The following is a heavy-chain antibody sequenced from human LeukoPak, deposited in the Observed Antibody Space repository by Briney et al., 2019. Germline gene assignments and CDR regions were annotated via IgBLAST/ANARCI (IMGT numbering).Heavy chain of an antibody. Sequence: PGGSLRLSCAASGFTFSSYAMHWVRQAPGKGLEWVAVISYDGSNKYYADSVKGRFTISRDNSKNTLYLQMNSLRAKDTAVYYCARGTYSSSSANFDYWGQGTLVTVSS. J-gene: IGHJ4*02. CDR3: ARGTYSSSSANFDY. CDR1: GFTFSSYA. D-gene: IGHD6-6*01. CDR2: ISYDGSNK. V-gene: IGHV3-30-3*01.